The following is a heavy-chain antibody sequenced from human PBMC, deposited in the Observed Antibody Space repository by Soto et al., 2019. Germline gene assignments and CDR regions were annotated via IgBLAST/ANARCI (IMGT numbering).Heavy chain of an antibody. V-gene: IGHV5-10-1*01. CDR3: ARLQAAAGDNDLTFDD. J-gene: IGHJ4*02. CDR1: GYSFTSYW. CDR2: IDPSDSYN. Sequence: EVQLVPSGAEVKKPGESLRISCKGSGYSFTSYWISWVRQMPGKGLEWMGRIDPSDSYNNYSPSFQGHVTISADKSISTAYPQWSRLQASDTAMYYCARLQAAAGDNDLTFDDWGQGTLVTVSS. D-gene: IGHD6-13*01.